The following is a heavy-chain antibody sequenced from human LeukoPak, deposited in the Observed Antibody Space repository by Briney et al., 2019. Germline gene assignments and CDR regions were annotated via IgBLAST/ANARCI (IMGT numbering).Heavy chain of an antibody. V-gene: IGHV3-33*01. CDR2: IWYDGSNK. CDR1: GFTFSSYG. D-gene: IGHD6-19*01. J-gene: IGHJ4*02. Sequence: PGRSLRLSCAASGFTFSSYGMHWVRQAPGKGLEWVAVIWYDGSNKYYADSVKGRFTISRDSSKNTLYLQMNSLRAEDTAVYYCARPRSPGIAVAGYYFDYWGQGTLVTVSS. CDR3: ARPRSPGIAVAGYYFDY.